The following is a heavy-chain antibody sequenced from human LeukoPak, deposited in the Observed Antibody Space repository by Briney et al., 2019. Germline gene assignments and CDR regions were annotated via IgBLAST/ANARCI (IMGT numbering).Heavy chain of an antibody. D-gene: IGHD5-24*01. CDR1: GGTFSSYG. Sequence: ASVKVSCKASGGTFSSYGISWVRQAPGQGLEWMGWISAYNGNTNYAQKLQGRVTMTTDTSTSTAYMELRSLRSDDTAVYYCARDNSVRDEAWWFNPWGQGTLVTVSS. V-gene: IGHV1-18*01. CDR3: ARDNSVRDEAWWFNP. CDR2: ISAYNGNT. J-gene: IGHJ5*02.